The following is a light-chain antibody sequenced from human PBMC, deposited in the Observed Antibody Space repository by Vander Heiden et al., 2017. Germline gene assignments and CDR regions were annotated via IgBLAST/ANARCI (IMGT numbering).Light chain of an antibody. V-gene: IGKV3-20*01. CDR2: GAS. CDR1: QSVAASF. J-gene: IGKJ2*01. Sequence: EIVLTQSPGPLSLSPGERATLPCRASQSVAASFLAWYQQKPGQAPRLLIYGASSRATGIPDRFSGSGSGADFTLTISRLEPEDFAVYFCQHVGNSQYIFGQGTKMEIK. CDR3: QHVGNSQYI.